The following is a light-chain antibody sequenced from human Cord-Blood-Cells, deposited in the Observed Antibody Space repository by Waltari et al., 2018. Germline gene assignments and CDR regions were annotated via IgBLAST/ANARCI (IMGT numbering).Light chain of an antibody. CDR1: SSDVGGYNY. V-gene: IGLV2-14*01. Sequence: QSALTQPASVSGSPGQSITISCTGTSSDVGGYNYVSWYQQHPGKAPKPMIYDVSKRPYGVLNRYAGSKSGSTASLTISGLQAEDEADYYCSSYTSSSTLVFGGGTKLTVL. CDR3: SSYTSSSTLV. CDR2: DVS. J-gene: IGLJ3*02.